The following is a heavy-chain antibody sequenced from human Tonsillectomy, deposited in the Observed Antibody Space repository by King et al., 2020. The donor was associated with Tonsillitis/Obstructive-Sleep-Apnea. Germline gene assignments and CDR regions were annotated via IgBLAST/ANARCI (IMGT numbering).Heavy chain of an antibody. J-gene: IGHJ6*03. Sequence: VQLVESGGGVVQPGRSLRLSCAASGFTFISYAMHWVRQAPGKGLEWVALISYDGTNKYYADSVKGRFTISRDNSRNTLDLQMNSLRAEDTAVYYCAGESRGYFYYYYMDVWGKGTTVTVSS. V-gene: IGHV3-30*04. CDR2: ISYDGTNK. CDR1: GFTFISYA. D-gene: IGHD2/OR15-2a*01. CDR3: AGESRGYFYYYYMDV.